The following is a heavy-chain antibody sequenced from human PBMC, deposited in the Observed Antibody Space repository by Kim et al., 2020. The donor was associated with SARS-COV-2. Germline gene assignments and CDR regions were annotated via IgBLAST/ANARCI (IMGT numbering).Heavy chain of an antibody. D-gene: IGHD2-15*01. CDR2: IIPFFGRP. V-gene: IGHV1-69*13. J-gene: IGHJ6*02. CDR3: AREVFCSGGSCHDNYYAMDV. Sequence: SVKVSCKASGDTFNNNAISWVRQAPGQGLEWMGGIIPFFGRPNYAQKFQGRVIITADESTTTVYMELRSLRSQDTAVYFCAREVFCSGGSCHDNYYAMDVSGQGTAVTVSS. CDR1: GDTFNNNA.